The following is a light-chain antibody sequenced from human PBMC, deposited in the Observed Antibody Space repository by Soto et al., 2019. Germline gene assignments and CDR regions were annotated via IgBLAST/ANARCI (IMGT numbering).Light chain of an antibody. CDR2: VVS. CDR1: SNDIGLYNY. J-gene: IGLJ2*01. Sequence: QSVLAQPASVSGSPGQPITISCTGTSNDIGLYNYVSWYQQHPGKAPKLIIYVVSSRPSGISNRFSASKSGNTASLTISGLQAEDEADYYCASYARGSTLVVFGGGTKVTVL. V-gene: IGLV2-14*01. CDR3: ASYARGSTLVV.